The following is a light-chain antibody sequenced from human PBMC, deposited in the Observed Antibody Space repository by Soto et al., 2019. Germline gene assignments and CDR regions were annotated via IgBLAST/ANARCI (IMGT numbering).Light chain of an antibody. J-gene: IGKJ5*01. Sequence: EIVLTQSPATLSSFPGDRVTLSCRASQSVSNNYLAWYQQKPGQAPRLLMYDASTRATGIQARFSDSGSETEFTLTISSLQSEDFAVYFCKQYNNWPPTFGQGTRLEIK. V-gene: IGKV3-15*01. CDR1: QSVSNN. CDR3: KQYNNWPPT. CDR2: DAS.